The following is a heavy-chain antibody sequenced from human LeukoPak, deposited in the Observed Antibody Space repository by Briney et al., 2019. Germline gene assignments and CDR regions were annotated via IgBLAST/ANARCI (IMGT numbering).Heavy chain of an antibody. J-gene: IGHJ4*02. CDR1: GGSISSSYY. CDR3: VRHKVHYAGSGNFYAMGFDY. D-gene: IGHD3-10*01. CDR2: VYFSGTT. V-gene: IGHV4-39*01. Sequence: SETLSLTCTVSGGSISSSYYWGWIRQPPGKGLEWIGSVYFSGTTYYSPSLKSRVTISVDTSKKQFSLMLNSVTAADTAVYYCVRHKVHYAGSGNFYAMGFDYWGQGTLVTVSS.